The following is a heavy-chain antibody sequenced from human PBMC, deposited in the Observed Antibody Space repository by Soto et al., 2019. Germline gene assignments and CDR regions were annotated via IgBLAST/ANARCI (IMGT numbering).Heavy chain of an antibody. CDR2: ISYSGST. Sequence: QVQLQESGPGLVKPSQTLSLTCTVSGGSISSGGNYWNWIRQHPGKGLEWIGSISYSGSTYYNPSHRSRVTMSVDTSKNQFSLKLSSVTAADTAVYYCAREYNGYGYDYWGQGTLVTVSS. CDR3: AREYNGYGYDY. D-gene: IGHD5-18*01. J-gene: IGHJ4*02. CDR1: GGSISSGGNY. V-gene: IGHV4-31*03.